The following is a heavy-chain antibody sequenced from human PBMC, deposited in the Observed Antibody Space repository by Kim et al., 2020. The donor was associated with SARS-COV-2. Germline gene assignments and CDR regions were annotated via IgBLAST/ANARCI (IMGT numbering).Heavy chain of an antibody. CDR2: IYYSGST. D-gene: IGHD6-19*01. CDR3: ARRGASGWYHSGFDY. CDR1: GGSISSSSYY. J-gene: IGHJ4*02. Sequence: SETLSLTCTVSGGSISSSSYYWGWIRQPPGKGLEWFGSIYYSGSTYYNPSLKSRVTISVDTSKNQFSLKLSSVTAADTAVYYCARRGASGWYHSGFDYWGQGTLVTVSS. V-gene: IGHV4-39*01.